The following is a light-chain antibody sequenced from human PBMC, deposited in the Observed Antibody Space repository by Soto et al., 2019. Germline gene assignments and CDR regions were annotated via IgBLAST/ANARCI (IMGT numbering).Light chain of an antibody. CDR1: SSDVGAYNY. V-gene: IGLV2-8*01. CDR3: SSYAGNNRGV. Sequence: QSALTQPPSASGSPGQSVTLSCTGTSSDVGAYNYVSWYQQHSGKAPKLIIYEVSERPSGVPDRFSGSKSGNTASLTVSGLQAEDEADYYCSSYAGNNRGVFGGGTQLTVL. CDR2: EVS. J-gene: IGLJ2*01.